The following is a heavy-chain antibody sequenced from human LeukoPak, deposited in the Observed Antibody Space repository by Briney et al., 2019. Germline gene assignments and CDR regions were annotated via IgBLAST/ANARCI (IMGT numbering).Heavy chain of an antibody. D-gene: IGHD6-6*01. CDR3: ARRVAARAAFDI. CDR2: IYYSGST. CDR1: GGSFSGYY. Sequence: SSETLSLTCAVYGGSFSGYYWSWIRQPPGKGLEWIGYIYYSGSTNYNPSLKSRVTISVDTSKNQFSLKLSSVTAADTAVYYCARRVAARAAFDIWGQGTMVTVSS. V-gene: IGHV4-59*01. J-gene: IGHJ3*02.